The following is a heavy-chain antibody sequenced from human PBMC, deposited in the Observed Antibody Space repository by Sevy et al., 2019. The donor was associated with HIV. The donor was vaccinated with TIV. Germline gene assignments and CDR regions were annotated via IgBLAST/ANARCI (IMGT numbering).Heavy chain of an antibody. CDR3: GRGRVGDSSSWYGAFDV. D-gene: IGHD6-13*01. Sequence: SETLSLTCAVSGGSINSGGYSWSWIRQPPGKGLEWIGYIFQSGATYYIPSLQSRVSISVDVSKNQFSLNLRSVTDADTAVYYCGRGRVGDSSSWYGAFDVWGQGTMVTVSS. CDR2: IFQSGAT. V-gene: IGHV4-30-2*01. CDR1: GGSINSGGYS. J-gene: IGHJ3*01.